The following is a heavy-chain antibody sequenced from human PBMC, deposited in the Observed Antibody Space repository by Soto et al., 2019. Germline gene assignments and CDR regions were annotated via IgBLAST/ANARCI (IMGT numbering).Heavy chain of an antibody. CDR2: LYWDDDN. D-gene: IGHD6-19*01. J-gene: IGHJ4*02. CDR3: AHGSCWMFDF. V-gene: IGHV2-5*02. Sequence: QLTLKESGPTLVKPTQTLTLTCTFSGFSLTSNAVGVGWFRQPPGKALEWLALLYWDDDNHYSPSLKSRLTFTTDTSKTLLVLIMTNRDPVDTASYYCAHGSCWMFDFWGQRTLVTVSS. CDR1: GFSLTSNAVG.